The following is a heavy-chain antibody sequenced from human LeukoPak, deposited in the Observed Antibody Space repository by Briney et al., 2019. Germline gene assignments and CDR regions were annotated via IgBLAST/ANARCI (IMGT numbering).Heavy chain of an antibody. D-gene: IGHD5-24*01. V-gene: IGHV3-23*01. Sequence: PGGSLRLSCAASGFAFSSYTMSWVRQAPGKGLEWVSAISRSGDTTYYADSVRGRFTISRDNSKNTVYLQINSLRVEDTAVYYCALGGDGYNGPDYWGQGTLVTVSS. J-gene: IGHJ4*02. CDR3: ALGGDGYNGPDY. CDR2: ISRSGDTT. CDR1: GFAFSSYT.